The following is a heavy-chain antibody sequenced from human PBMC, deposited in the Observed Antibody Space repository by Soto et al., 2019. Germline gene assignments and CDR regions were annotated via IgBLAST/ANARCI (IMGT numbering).Heavy chain of an antibody. Sequence: QVQLVESGGGVVQPGRSLRLACAASEFTFSSYVMHWVRQAPGKALEWVALIWYDGSSKYYADSVKGRFSISRDNSKNTLNLQMNSLRYEDTAVYYWARQYTYGQNYYYYSRDVWGQGTTVTVSS. V-gene: IGHV3-33*01. CDR1: EFTFSSYV. D-gene: IGHD5-18*01. J-gene: IGHJ6*02. CDR2: IWYDGSSK. CDR3: ARQYTYGQNYYYYSRDV.